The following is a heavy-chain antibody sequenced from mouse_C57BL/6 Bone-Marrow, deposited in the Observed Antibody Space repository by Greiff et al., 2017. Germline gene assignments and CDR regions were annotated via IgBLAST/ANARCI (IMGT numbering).Heavy chain of an antibody. CDR1: GYSFTGYY. CDR3: ASFYYDYDGKDYYAMDY. Sequence: EVKLMESGPELVKPGASVKISCKASGYSFTGYYMNWVKQSPEKSLEWIGEINPSTGGTTYNQKFKAKATLTVDKSSSTAYMQLKSLTSEDSAVYYCASFYYDYDGKDYYAMDYWGQGTSVTVSS. CDR2: INPSTGGT. V-gene: IGHV1-42*01. D-gene: IGHD2-4*01. J-gene: IGHJ4*01.